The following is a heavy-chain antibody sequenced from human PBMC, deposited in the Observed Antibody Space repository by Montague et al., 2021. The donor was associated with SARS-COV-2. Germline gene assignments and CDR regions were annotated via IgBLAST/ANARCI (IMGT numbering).Heavy chain of an antibody. J-gene: IGHJ4*01. CDR2: FYHSGSA. Sequence: SETLSLTCTVSGGSISSTSYYWGWVRQPPGKGLEWIGSFYHSGSAYYXXXLKSRVTISIDTSKNQFSLKLSSVTAADTAVYYCARVPYSGTYWSGDYWGRGTLVTVSS. D-gene: IGHD1-26*01. V-gene: IGHV4-39*07. CDR1: GGSISSTSYY. CDR3: ARVPYSGTYWSGDY.